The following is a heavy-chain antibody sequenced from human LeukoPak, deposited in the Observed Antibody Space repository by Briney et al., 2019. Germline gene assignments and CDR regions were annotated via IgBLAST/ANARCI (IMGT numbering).Heavy chain of an antibody. J-gene: IGHJ4*02. D-gene: IGHD5-18*01. CDR3: ERDWGKDTAMVLGY. CDR1: GYTFTSYG. V-gene: IGHV1-18*01. CDR2: ISAYNGNT. Sequence: ASVKVSCKASGYTFTSYGISWVRQAPGQGLEWMGWISAYNGNTNYAQKLQGRVTMTTDTSTSTAYMELRSLRSDDTAVYYCERDWGKDTAMVLGYWGQGTLVTVSS.